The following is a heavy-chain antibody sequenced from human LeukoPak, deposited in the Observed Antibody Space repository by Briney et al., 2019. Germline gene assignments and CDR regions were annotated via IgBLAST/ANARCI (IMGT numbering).Heavy chain of an antibody. CDR2: IIPIFGTA. Sequence: ASVKVSCKASGGTFSRYAIRWVRQAPGQGLEWMGGIIPIFGTANYAQKFQGRVTITADESTGTAYMELSSLRSEDTAVYYCAGLGGEYYGSGSCYNSFSFDYWGEGTLVTVSS. J-gene: IGHJ4*02. CDR1: GGTFSRYA. D-gene: IGHD3-10*01. V-gene: IGHV1-69*13. CDR3: AGLGGEYYGSGSCYNSFSFDY.